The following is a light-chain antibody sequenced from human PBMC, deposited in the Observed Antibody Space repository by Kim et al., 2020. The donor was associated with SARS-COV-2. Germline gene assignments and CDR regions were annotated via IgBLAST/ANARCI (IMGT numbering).Light chain of an antibody. CDR1: SANIGSNP. CDR2: SNN. CDR3: AAWDDSLNGWV. J-gene: IGLJ3*02. V-gene: IGLV1-44*01. Sequence: GQTVTFTCSGSSANIGSNPVNWYQQLPGTAPKLLIYSNNQRPSGVPDRFSGSKSGTSASLAISGLQSEDEADYYCAAWDDSLNGWVFGGGTQLTVL.